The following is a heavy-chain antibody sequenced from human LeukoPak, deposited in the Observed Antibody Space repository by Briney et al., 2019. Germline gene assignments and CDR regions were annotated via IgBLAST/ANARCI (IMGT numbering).Heavy chain of an antibody. D-gene: IGHD5-24*01. CDR2: INHSGSA. J-gene: IGHJ4*02. CDR3: ARGGDGYNSGSFDY. CDR1: GGSFSGYY. V-gene: IGHV4-34*01. Sequence: PSETLSLTCAVYGGSFSGYYWSWIRQPPGKGLEWIREINHSGSANYNPSLKSRVTISVDTSKNQFSLKLSSVPAADTAVYYCARGGDGYNSGSFDYWGQGTLVTVSS.